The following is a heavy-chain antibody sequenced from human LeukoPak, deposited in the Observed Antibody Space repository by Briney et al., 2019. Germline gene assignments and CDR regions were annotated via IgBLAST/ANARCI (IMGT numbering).Heavy chain of an antibody. V-gene: IGHV4-30-2*01. CDR1: GGSISSGGYY. J-gene: IGHJ6*01. D-gene: IGHD6-13*01. Sequence: NASETLSLTCTVSGGSISSGGYYWSWIRQPPGKGLEWIGYIYHSGSTYYNPSLKSRVTISVDTSKNQFSLKLSSVTAADTAVYYCARDTAAAAGKYYYYGMDVWGQGTTVTVSS. CDR3: ARDTAAAAGKYYYYGMDV. CDR2: IYHSGST.